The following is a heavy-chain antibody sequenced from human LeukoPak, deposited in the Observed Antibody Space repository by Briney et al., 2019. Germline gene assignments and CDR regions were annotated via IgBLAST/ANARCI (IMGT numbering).Heavy chain of an antibody. J-gene: IGHJ4*02. CDR3: ARAGGDGSGSYYKLYY. D-gene: IGHD3-10*01. Sequence: KASETLSLTCAVYGGSFSGYYWSWIRQPPGKGLEWIGEINHSGSTNYNPSLKSRVTISVDTSKNQFSLKLSSVTAADTAVYYCARAGGDGSGSYYKLYYWGQGTLVTVSS. CDR2: INHSGST. V-gene: IGHV4-34*01. CDR1: GGSFSGYY.